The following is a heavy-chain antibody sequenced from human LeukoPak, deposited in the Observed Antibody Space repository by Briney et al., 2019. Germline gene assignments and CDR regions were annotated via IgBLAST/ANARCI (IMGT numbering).Heavy chain of an antibody. CDR1: GGSISSYY. CDR2: IYYSGST. Sequence: PSETLSLTCTVSGGSISSYYWSWIRQPPGKGLEYIGYIYYSGSTNYNPSLKSRVTISVDTSKDQFSLNLTSVTAADTAVYYCARLKCISTTCPSRYVMDVWGQGTTVTVSS. D-gene: IGHD2-2*01. J-gene: IGHJ6*02. V-gene: IGHV4-59*01. CDR3: ARLKCISTTCPSRYVMDV.